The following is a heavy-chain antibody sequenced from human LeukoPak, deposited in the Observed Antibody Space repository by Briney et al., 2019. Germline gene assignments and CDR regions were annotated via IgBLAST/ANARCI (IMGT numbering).Heavy chain of an antibody. J-gene: IGHJ4*02. Sequence: PSETLSLTCTVSGGSISSHYWNWIRQPPGKGLEWIGYIYYSGSTNYNPSLKSRVTISVDTSKNQFSLKLSSVTAADTAVYYCARVFSSGWYENYFDYWGQGTLVTVSS. CDR1: GGSISSHY. CDR3: ARVFSSGWYENYFDY. D-gene: IGHD6-19*01. CDR2: IYYSGST. V-gene: IGHV4-59*11.